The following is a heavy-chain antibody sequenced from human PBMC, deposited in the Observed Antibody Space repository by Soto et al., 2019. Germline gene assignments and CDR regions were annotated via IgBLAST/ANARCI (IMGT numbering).Heavy chain of an antibody. D-gene: IGHD2-15*01. CDR3: ARVTTVVVVAALDY. CDR1: GYTFTGYY. V-gene: IGHV1-2*02. Sequence: VASVKVSCKASGYTFTGYYMHWVRQAPGQGLEWMGWINPNSGGTNYAQKFQGRVTMTRDTSISTDYMELSRLRSDDTAVYYCARVTTVVVVAALDYWGQGTLVTVS. J-gene: IGHJ4*02. CDR2: INPNSGGT.